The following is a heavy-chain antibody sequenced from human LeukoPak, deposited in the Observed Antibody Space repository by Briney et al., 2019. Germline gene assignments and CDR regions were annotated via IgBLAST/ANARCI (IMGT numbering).Heavy chain of an antibody. J-gene: IGHJ6*03. D-gene: IGHD2-2*02. CDR2: IYYSGST. V-gene: IGHV4-30-4*08. CDR1: GGSISSVDYY. CDR3: ARAYGSSTSCYTDYYYMDV. Sequence: SQNLSCTCTVSGGSISSVDYYWSWIRQPPGKGLEWSGYIYYSGSTYYNPSLVSRVTISVDTSKNPSSLKLSSVTAADTAVYHCARAYGSSTSCYTDYYYMDVWGKATTVTVSS.